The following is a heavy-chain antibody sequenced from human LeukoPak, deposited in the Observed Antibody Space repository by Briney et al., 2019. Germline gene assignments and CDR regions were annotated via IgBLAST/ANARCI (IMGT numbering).Heavy chain of an antibody. Sequence: SSETLSLTRAVSGFSISSGYFWAWIRQSPGKGLEWIGSIFHSGITYYNPSLKSRITISVDTSKNQFSLRLSSVTAADTAVYYCARRISTRRGETCSSTSCYFDYWGQGTLVTVSS. V-gene: IGHV4-38-2*01. CDR3: ARRISTRRGETCSSTSCYFDY. CDR2: IFHSGIT. CDR1: GFSISSGYF. J-gene: IGHJ4*02. D-gene: IGHD2-2*01.